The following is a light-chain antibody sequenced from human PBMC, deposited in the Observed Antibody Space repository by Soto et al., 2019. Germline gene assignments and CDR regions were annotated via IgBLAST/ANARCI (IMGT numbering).Light chain of an antibody. CDR3: SSYAGRNNYV. CDR2: EVS. V-gene: IGLV2-8*01. CDR1: SSDVGAYNY. Sequence: QSSLTQPPSASGSPGQSVTISCTGTSSDVGAYNYVSWYQQHPGKAPKLMIYEVSKRPSGVPDRFSGSKSGNTASLTVSGLQADDEADYYCSSYAGRNNYVFGTGIKV. J-gene: IGLJ1*01.